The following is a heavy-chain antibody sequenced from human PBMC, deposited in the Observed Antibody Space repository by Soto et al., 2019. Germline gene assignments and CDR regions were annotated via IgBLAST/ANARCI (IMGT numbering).Heavy chain of an antibody. CDR3: ARGFKVVPAASYYYYGMDV. V-gene: IGHV1-69*01. D-gene: IGHD2-2*01. CDR2: IIPIFGTA. J-gene: IGHJ6*02. CDR1: GGTFSSYA. Sequence: QVQLVQSGAEVKKPGSSVKVSCKASGGTFSSYAISWVRQAPGQGLEWMGGIIPIFGTANYAQKFQGRVTITADESTSTAYMELSSLRSEDTAVYYCARGFKVVPAASYYYYGMDVWGQGTTVTVSS.